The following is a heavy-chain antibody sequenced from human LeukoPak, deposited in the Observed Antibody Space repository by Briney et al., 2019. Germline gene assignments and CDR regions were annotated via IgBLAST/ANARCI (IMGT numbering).Heavy chain of an antibody. V-gene: IGHV3-48*03. CDR2: IRFVDSSK. CDR1: GFTFIHYE. J-gene: IGHJ3*02. Sequence: PWGSLRLSCAASGFTFIHYEMNWVRQAPGKGLEWISYIRFVDSSKSYADSVKGRFTISRDNSKNTLYLQMNSLRAEDTAVYYCARGGSYLSAFDIWGQGTMVTVSS. D-gene: IGHD1-26*01. CDR3: ARGGSYLSAFDI.